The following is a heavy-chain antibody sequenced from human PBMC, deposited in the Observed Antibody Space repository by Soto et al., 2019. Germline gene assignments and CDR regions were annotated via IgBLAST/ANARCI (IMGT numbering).Heavy chain of an antibody. CDR1: GGSXSSYY. Sequence: PSETLSLTCTVSGGSXSSYYWSWIRQPPGKGLEWIGYIYYSGSTNYNPSLKSRVTISVDTSKNQFSLKLSSVPAAVPAVFSGPGVGGGALHAWGKGTRVTV. CDR2: IYYSGST. D-gene: IGHD3-16*01. CDR3: PGVGGGALHA. V-gene: IGHV4-59*01. J-gene: IGHJ3*01.